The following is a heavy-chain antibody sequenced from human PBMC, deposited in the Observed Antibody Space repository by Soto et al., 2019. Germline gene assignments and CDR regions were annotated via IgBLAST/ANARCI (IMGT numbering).Heavy chain of an antibody. V-gene: IGHV4-31*03. CDR3: ARDAPGVAPY. J-gene: IGHJ4*02. CDR2: INYRGPT. D-gene: IGHD2-15*01. Sequence: QVQLQESGPGLVRPSQTLSLTCTVTGGSITNDDYYWNWIRRHPGKGLEWLAYINYRGPTFYNPSLKSRVFRSVESSKNQFSLNLSSVTAADTAVYFCARDAPGVAPYWGQGTLVNVSS. CDR1: GGSITNDDYY.